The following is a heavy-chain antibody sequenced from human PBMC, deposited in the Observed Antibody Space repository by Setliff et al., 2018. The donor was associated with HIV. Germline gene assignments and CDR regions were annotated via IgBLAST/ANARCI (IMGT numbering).Heavy chain of an antibody. Sequence: SETLSLTCSVSGGSTSSSYWSWIRQPAGKGLEWIGRIYTSGSSNNYNPSLKSRVTMSVDTSKNQFSLKLSSVTAADTAVYYCARENSSGWFFDYWGQGTLVTVSS. V-gene: IGHV4-4*07. D-gene: IGHD6-19*01. CDR2: IYTSGSSN. CDR3: ARENSSGWFFDY. CDR1: GGSTSSSY. J-gene: IGHJ4*02.